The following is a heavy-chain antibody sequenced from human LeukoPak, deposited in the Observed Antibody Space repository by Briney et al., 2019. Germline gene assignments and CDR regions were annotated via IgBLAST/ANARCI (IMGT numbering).Heavy chain of an antibody. V-gene: IGHV2-5*01. Sequence: KESGPTLVKPTQTLTLTCTFSGFSLSTSRVGVGWIRQPPGKALEWLALIYWNDDKRYSPSLKSRLTITKDTSKNQVVLTMTNMDPVDTATYYCAHRLWAYYYDSSGYFDAFDIWGQGTMVTVSS. J-gene: IGHJ3*02. CDR2: IYWNDDK. D-gene: IGHD3-22*01. CDR3: AHRLWAYYYDSSGYFDAFDI. CDR1: GFSLSTSRVG.